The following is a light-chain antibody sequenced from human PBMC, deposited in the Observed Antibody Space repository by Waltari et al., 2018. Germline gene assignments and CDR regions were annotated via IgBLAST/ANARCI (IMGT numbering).Light chain of an antibody. CDR1: RGIYSY. CDR2: DAS. CDR3: QQSYSPPFT. V-gene: IGKV1-39*01. J-gene: IGKJ5*01. Sequence: TCRAMRGIYSYLNWYQQRPGRAPKLLIYDASTLQREVPTRFSGGGIGTDFTLTINNLQPEDFATYFCQQSYSPPFTFGQGTRLEI.